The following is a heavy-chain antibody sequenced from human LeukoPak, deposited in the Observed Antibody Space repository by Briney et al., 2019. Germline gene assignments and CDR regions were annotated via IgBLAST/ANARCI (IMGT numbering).Heavy chain of an antibody. CDR3: AKAFNYDFWSGYSPFDY. V-gene: IGHV3-30*02. J-gene: IGHJ4*02. CDR2: IRYDGSNK. D-gene: IGHD3-3*01. Sequence: GGSLSLSCAASGFTFSSYGMHWVRQAPGKGLEWVAFIRYDGSNKYYADSVKGRFTISRDNSKNTLYLQMNSLRAEDTAVYYCAKAFNYDFWSGYSPFDYWGQGTLVTVSS. CDR1: GFTFSSYG.